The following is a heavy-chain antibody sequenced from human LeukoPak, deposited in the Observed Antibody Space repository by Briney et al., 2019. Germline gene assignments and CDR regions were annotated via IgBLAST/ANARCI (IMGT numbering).Heavy chain of an antibody. D-gene: IGHD3-22*01. J-gene: IGHJ4*02. Sequence: SETLSLTCTVSGYSISSGYYWGWIRQPPGKGLEWIGNIYSGSTYYNPSLKSRVTISVDTSKNQFSLKLSSVTAADTAVYYCARRYYCDSSGYYFDYWGQGTLVTVSS. CDR3: ARRYYCDSSGYYFDY. V-gene: IGHV4-38-2*02. CDR2: IYSGST. CDR1: GYSISSGYY.